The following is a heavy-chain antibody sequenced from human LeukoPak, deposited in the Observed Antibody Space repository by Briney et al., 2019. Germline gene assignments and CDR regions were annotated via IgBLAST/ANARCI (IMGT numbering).Heavy chain of an antibody. CDR3: ARHPSWFDP. Sequence: SETLSLTCTVSGGSISSGDYYWAWIRQPPGKGLEWIGTIYYSGRTYYNPSLKSRVTISVDTSKNQFSLKLSSVTAADTAVYYCARHPSWFDPWGQGTLVTVSS. J-gene: IGHJ5*02. V-gene: IGHV4-39*01. CDR2: IYYSGRT. CDR1: GGSISSGDYY.